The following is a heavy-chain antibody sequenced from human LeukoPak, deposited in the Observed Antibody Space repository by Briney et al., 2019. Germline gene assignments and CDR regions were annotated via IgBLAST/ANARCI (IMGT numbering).Heavy chain of an antibody. J-gene: IGHJ4*02. D-gene: IGHD3-22*01. CDR3: ARDAHYYDSSGHKDY. CDR1: GYTFTSYY. V-gene: IGHV1-46*01. Sequence: ASVRVSCKASGYTFTSYYMHWVRQAPGQGLEWMGIINPSGGSTSYAQKFQGRVTMTRDTSTSTVYMELSSLRSEDTAVYYCARDAHYYDSSGHKDYWGQGTLVTVSS. CDR2: INPSGGST.